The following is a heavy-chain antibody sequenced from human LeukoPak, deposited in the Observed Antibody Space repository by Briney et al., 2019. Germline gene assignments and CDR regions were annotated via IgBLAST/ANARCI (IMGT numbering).Heavy chain of an antibody. D-gene: IGHD6-6*01. V-gene: IGHV3-30*02. CDR3: AKDRLEYSSSGYYYMDV. Sequence: GGSLRLSCAASGFTFSSYGMHWVRQAPGKGLEWAAFIRYDGSNKYYADSVKGRFTISRDNSKNTLYLQMNSLRAEDTAVYYCAKDRLEYSSSGYYYMDVWGKGTTVTVSS. CDR2: IRYDGSNK. CDR1: GFTFSSYG. J-gene: IGHJ6*03.